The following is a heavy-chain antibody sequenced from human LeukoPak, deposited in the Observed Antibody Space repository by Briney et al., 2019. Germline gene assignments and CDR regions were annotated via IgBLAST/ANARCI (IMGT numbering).Heavy chain of an antibody. CDR1: RFIFSRYS. J-gene: IGHJ6*02. D-gene: IGHD3-9*01. Sequence: GRSLRLSCAASRFIFSRYSMNWVRQAPGKGLELISYISSSSSTIYYADSVKGRFTISRDNAKNSLYLQMNGLRDEDTAVYYCARAFEAGAWFGMDVWGQGTTVTASS. CDR3: ARAFEAGAWFGMDV. V-gene: IGHV3-48*02. CDR2: ISSSSSTI.